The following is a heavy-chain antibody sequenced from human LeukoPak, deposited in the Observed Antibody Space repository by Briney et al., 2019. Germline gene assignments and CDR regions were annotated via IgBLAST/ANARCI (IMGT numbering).Heavy chain of an antibody. CDR2: INLNTGGT. CDR1: GYTFTGYF. D-gene: IGHD1-26*01. V-gene: IGHV1-2*02. Sequence: ASVKVSCKASGYTFTGYFIHWVRQAPGQGLEWMGWINLNTGGTKYAQRFQGRVTMTKDTSITTAYMELSRLRSDDTAVYYCARGQWELLVNFDYWGQGTLVTVSS. CDR3: ARGQWELLVNFDY. J-gene: IGHJ4*02.